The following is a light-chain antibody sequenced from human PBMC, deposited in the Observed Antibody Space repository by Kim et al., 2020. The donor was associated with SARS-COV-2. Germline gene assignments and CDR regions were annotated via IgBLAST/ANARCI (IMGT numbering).Light chain of an antibody. Sequence: EIVMTQSPATLSVSPGERATLSCRASQSVSSDLAWYQQRPAQPPRLLIYGASIRATGIPARFSGSGSGTEFTLTISSLQSEDFAVYYCQQYNDWPPWTFDQGTKVDIK. V-gene: IGKV3-15*01. CDR3: QQYNDWPPWT. CDR1: QSVSSD. CDR2: GAS. J-gene: IGKJ1*01.